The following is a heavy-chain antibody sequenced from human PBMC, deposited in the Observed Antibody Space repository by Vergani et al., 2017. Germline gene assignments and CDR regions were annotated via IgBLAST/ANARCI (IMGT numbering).Heavy chain of an antibody. CDR1: GVTFSSQA. V-gene: IGHV3-23*01. D-gene: IGHD4-11*01. CDR3: GRGGNNYN. Sequence: EVQLLQSEGAVVQPGGSLRLSCVASGVTFSSQAMSWVRQGPGQGLEWVTSIKNIGDSTHYADSVKGRFTISRDNSKNTLYLQMNSLRVEDTAVYYCGRGGNNYNWGQGTLVTVSS. J-gene: IGHJ4*02. CDR2: IKNIGDST.